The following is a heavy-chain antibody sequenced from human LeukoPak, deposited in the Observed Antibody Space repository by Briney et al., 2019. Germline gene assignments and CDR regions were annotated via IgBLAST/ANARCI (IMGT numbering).Heavy chain of an antibody. CDR1: GYTFTSYY. D-gene: IGHD3-9*01. CDR3: ASWVEGGWLGLGNFDY. V-gene: IGHV1-46*01. CDR2: INPSGGST. Sequence: GASVQVSCKSSGYTFTSYYMYWVRPAPGQGLAWVALINPSGGSTNYAQKFQGRVTMTRDMSTSTDYMEVNSLRSEDTAVYYCASWVEGGWLGLGNFDYWGQGTLVTVSS. J-gene: IGHJ4*02.